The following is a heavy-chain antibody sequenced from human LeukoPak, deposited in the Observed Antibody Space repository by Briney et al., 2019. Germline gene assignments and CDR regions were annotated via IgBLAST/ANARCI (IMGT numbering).Heavy chain of an antibody. CDR3: ASSKGYCSSTSCCYYYYGMDV. D-gene: IGHD2-2*01. J-gene: IGHJ6*02. CDR1: EYTFTSYD. CDR2: MNPNSGNT. V-gene: IGHV1-8*01. Sequence: ASVKVSCKASEYTFTSYDINWVRQATGQGLEWMGWMNPNSGNTGYAQKFQGRVTMTRNTSISTAYMELSSLRSEDTAVYYCASSKGYCSSTSCCYYYYGMDVWGQGTTVTVSS.